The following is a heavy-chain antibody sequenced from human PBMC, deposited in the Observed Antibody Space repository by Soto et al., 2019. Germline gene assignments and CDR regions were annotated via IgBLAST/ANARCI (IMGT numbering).Heavy chain of an antibody. CDR2: IYHSGST. V-gene: IGHV4-4*02. CDR1: GGSISSSNW. J-gene: IGHJ5*02. Sequence: LSLTCAVSGGSISSSNWWSWVRQPPGKGLEWIGEIYHSGSTNYNPSLKSRVTISVDKSKNQFSLKLSSVTAADTAVYYCARAVGGYCSGGSCYVRWANWFDPWGQGTLVTVSS. CDR3: ARAVGGYCSGGSCYVRWANWFDP. D-gene: IGHD2-15*01.